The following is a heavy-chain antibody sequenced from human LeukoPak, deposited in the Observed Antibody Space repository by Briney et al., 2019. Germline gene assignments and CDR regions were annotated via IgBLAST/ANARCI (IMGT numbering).Heavy chain of an antibody. D-gene: IGHD3-3*01. Sequence: ASVKVSCKASGYSFTGYYIRWVRQAPGQGLDWMGWINPNNGATKYAQKFQGRVTMTRDTSISRAYMELTRLRSDDTAVYYCARGSETYYDFWSGSSFDYWGQGTLVTVSS. CDR2: INPNNGAT. V-gene: IGHV1-2*02. CDR1: GYSFTGYY. J-gene: IGHJ4*02. CDR3: ARGSETYYDFWSGSSFDY.